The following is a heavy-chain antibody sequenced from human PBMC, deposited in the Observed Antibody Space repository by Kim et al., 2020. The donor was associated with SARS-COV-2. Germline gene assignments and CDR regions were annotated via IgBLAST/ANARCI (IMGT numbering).Heavy chain of an antibody. Sequence: SETLSLTCTVSGGSVSSGSYYWSWIRQPPGKGLEWIGYIYYSGSTNYNPSLKSRVTISVDTSKNQFSLKLSSVTAADTAVYYCARDNYGDYSGDYYGMDVWGQGTTVTVSS. CDR2: IYYSGST. CDR1: GGSVSSGSYY. V-gene: IGHV4-61*01. J-gene: IGHJ6*02. CDR3: ARDNYGDYSGDYYGMDV. D-gene: IGHD4-17*01.